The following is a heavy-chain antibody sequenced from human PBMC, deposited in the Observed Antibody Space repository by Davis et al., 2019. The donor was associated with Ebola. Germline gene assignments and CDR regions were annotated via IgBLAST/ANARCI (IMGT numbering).Heavy chain of an antibody. Sequence: MPSETLSLTCTVSGGSISSSNWWSWVRQPPGKGLEWIGEINHSGSTNYNPSLKSRVTISVDTSKNQFSLKLSSVTAADTAVYYCARDRWSGWVRGEYYYYGMDVCGQGTTVIVSS. CDR2: INHSGST. D-gene: IGHD3-3*01. V-gene: IGHV4-4*02. CDR3: ARDRWSGWVRGEYYYYGMDV. CDR1: GGSISSSNW. J-gene: IGHJ6*02.